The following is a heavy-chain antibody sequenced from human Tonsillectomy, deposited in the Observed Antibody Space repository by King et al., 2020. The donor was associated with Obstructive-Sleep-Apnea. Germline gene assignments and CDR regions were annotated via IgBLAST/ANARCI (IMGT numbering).Heavy chain of an antibody. D-gene: IGHD4-11*01. V-gene: IGHV3-30*18. Sequence: VQLVESGGGVVQPGRSLRLSCAASGFTFSTYGIHWVRQAPGKGLEWVAIISYDGSNKYYADSVKGRITIPRDNSQNTLYLQMNSLRAEDTAVYYCAKGGSYSNYYYYGMDVWGQGTTVTVSS. CDR1: GFTFSTYG. CDR3: AKGGSYSNYYYYGMDV. J-gene: IGHJ6*02. CDR2: ISYDGSNK.